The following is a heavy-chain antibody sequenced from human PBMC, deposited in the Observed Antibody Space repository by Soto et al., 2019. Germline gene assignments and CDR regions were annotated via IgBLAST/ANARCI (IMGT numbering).Heavy chain of an antibody. J-gene: IGHJ4*02. Sequence: ASVKVSCKASGYTFTSYGISWVRQAPGQGLEWMGWISAYNGNTNYAQKLQGRVTMTTDTSTSTAYMELRSLRSDDTAVYYCARDRGHYGSGSYDYWGQGSLVTVSS. V-gene: IGHV1-18*04. CDR3: ARDRGHYGSGSYDY. D-gene: IGHD3-10*01. CDR2: ISAYNGNT. CDR1: GYTFTSYG.